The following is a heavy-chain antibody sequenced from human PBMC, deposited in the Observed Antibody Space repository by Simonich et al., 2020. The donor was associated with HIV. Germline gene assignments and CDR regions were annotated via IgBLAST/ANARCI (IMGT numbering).Heavy chain of an antibody. J-gene: IGHJ1*01. D-gene: IGHD6-13*01. CDR1: GGSFSGYY. CDR3: ARLTAGGLGEYFQH. Sequence: QVQLQQWGAGLLKPSETLSLTCAVYGGSFSGYYWSWIRQPPGKGLEWIGEINRSGRTNYNPSLKSRVTISVDTSKNQFSLKLSSVTAADTAVYYCARLTAGGLGEYFQHWGQGTLVTVSS. V-gene: IGHV4-34*01. CDR2: INRSGRT.